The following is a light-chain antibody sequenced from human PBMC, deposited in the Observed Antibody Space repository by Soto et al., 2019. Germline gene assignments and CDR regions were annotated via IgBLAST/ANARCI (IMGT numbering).Light chain of an antibody. CDR2: DAS. Sequence: EIVLTQSPATLSLSPGERATLSCRASQSVSSYLDWYQQKPGQAPRLLIYDASNRATGIPARFSSSGSGTDFTLTISSLEPEDFAVYYCQQRSNWPPITFGQGTRLEIK. J-gene: IGKJ5*01. V-gene: IGKV3-11*01. CDR1: QSVSSY. CDR3: QQRSNWPPIT.